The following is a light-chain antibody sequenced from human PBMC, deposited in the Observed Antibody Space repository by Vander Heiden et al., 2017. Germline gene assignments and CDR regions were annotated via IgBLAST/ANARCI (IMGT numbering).Light chain of an antibody. V-gene: IGKV3-11*01. Sequence: EVVLTQSPATLPLSPGERATLSCRASQSVSSYLAWYQQNPGQAPRLLIYDASNRATGIPARFSGSGSGTDFTLTISSLEPEDFAVYYCQQRSNWPLTFGGGTKVEIQ. CDR1: QSVSSY. CDR2: DAS. J-gene: IGKJ4*01. CDR3: QQRSNWPLT.